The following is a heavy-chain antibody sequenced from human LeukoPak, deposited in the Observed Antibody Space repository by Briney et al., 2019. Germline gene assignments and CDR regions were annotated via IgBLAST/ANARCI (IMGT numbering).Heavy chain of an antibody. Sequence: RSGGSLRLSCAASGFTFSSYGMHWVRQAPGKGLAWVAVISYDGSNKYYADSVKGRFTISRGNSKNTLYLQMNSLRAEDTAVYYCAKDASSSWYYYYGMDVWGQGTTVTVSS. CDR3: AKDASSSWYYYYGMDV. V-gene: IGHV3-30*18. D-gene: IGHD6-13*01. CDR1: GFTFSSYG. J-gene: IGHJ6*02. CDR2: ISYDGSNK.